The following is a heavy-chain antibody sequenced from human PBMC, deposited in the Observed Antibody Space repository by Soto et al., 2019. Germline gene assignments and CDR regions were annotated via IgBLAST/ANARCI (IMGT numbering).Heavy chain of an antibody. CDR2: ISSSSSYI. Sequence: PGGSLRLSCAASGFTFSSYSMNWVRQAPGKGLEWVSSISSSSSYIYYADSVKGRFTISRDNAKNSLYLQMNSLRAEDTAVYYCARWGIAAADGNYYGMDVWGQGTTVTVSS. CDR1: GFTFSSYS. V-gene: IGHV3-21*01. J-gene: IGHJ6*02. CDR3: ARWGIAAADGNYYGMDV. D-gene: IGHD6-13*01.